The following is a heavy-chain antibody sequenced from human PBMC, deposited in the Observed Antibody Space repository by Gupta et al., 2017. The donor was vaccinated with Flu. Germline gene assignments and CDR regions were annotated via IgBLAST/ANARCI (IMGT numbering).Heavy chain of an antibody. D-gene: IGHD3-10*01. Sequence: GGSIGTYFWSWGRQAPGKGLEWIGYIYYSGSTNYTPSLKRRVSMSLDTSKNQISLKMRSVTAADTAVYYCARGTGGSTMDHWGQGALVTVSS. V-gene: IGHV4-59*01. J-gene: IGHJ4*02. CDR3: ARGTGGSTMDH. CDR1: GGSIGTYF. CDR2: IYYSGST.